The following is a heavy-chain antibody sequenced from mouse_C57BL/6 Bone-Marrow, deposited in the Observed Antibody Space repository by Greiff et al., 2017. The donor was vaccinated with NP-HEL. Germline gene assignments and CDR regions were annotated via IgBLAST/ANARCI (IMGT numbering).Heavy chain of an antibody. V-gene: IGHV1-62-2*01. D-gene: IGHD2-1*01. CDR1: GYTFTEYT. CDR2: FYPGSGSI. J-gene: IGHJ4*01. CDR3: ARHGGGRLYYGNDYAMDY. Sequence: VQLQQSGAELVKPGASVKLSCKASGYTFTEYTIHWVKQRSGQGLEWIGWFYPGSGSIKYNEKFKDKATLTADKSSSTVYMELSRLTSEDSAVYFCARHGGGRLYYGNDYAMDYWGQGTSVTVSS.